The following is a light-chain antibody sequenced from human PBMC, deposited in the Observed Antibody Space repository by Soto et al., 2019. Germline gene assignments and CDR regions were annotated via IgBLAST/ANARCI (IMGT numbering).Light chain of an antibody. Sequence: EIVLTQSPATLSLSPGEGETKSCRASQSVGGYLAWYQRKSGQAPRLLIHDASNRATGIPARFSGSGSGTDFTLTFSSLEPEDFAVYYCQQRRDWQLTFGGGTKVDIK. CDR1: QSVGGY. V-gene: IGKV3-11*01. CDR3: QQRRDWQLT. CDR2: DAS. J-gene: IGKJ4*01.